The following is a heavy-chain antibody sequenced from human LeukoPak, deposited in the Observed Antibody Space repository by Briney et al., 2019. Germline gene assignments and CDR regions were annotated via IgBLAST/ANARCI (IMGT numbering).Heavy chain of an antibody. V-gene: IGHV3-21*01. CDR1: GFTFGLYT. CDR2: IVSGSTYM. CDR3: ANGGTYSSGP. J-gene: IGHJ5*02. D-gene: IGHD3-22*01. Sequence: GGSLRLSCAASGFTFGLYTMNWVRQTPEKGLEWVSSIVSGSTYMYYADSVKGRFTISRDNAKKSLYLQMNSLRAEDTAVYYCANGGTYSSGPWGQGTLVTVSS.